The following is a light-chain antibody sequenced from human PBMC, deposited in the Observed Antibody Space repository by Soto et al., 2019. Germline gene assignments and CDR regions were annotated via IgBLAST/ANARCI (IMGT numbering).Light chain of an antibody. CDR3: QQYGSSPPIT. CDR2: GAS. Sequence: EIVLTHSPGTLSLSLLERATLSCRSSQSVGSSYLAWYQQKPGQAPRLLMYGASSRATGIPDRFSGSGSGTDFTLTISRLEPEDFAVYYCQQYGSSPPITCGQGTRLEIK. CDR1: QSVGSSY. J-gene: IGKJ5*01. V-gene: IGKV3-20*01.